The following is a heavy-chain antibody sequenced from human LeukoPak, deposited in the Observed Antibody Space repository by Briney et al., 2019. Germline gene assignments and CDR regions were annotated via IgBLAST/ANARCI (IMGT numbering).Heavy chain of an antibody. CDR1: GYSISTGYY. Sequence: SETLSLTCTVSGYSISTGYYWDWIRQPPGKGLEWIGTFYHGGSTYYNPSLKSRVTISVDTSKNQFSLNLTSVTAADTAVYYCAKIGTVTITYWGQGTLVTVSS. CDR3: AKIGTVTITY. J-gene: IGHJ4*02. D-gene: IGHD4-17*01. CDR2: FYHGGST. V-gene: IGHV4-38-2*02.